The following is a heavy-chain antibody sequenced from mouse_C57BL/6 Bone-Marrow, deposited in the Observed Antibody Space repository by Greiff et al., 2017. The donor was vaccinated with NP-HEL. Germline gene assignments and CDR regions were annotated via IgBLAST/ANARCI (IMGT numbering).Heavy chain of an antibody. CDR2: IYPRSGST. D-gene: IGHD6-1*01. Sequence: VQGVESGAELARPGASVKLSCKASGYTFTSYGISWVKQRTGQGLEWIGEIYPRSGSTYYNEKFKGKATLTADKSSSTAYMELRSLTSEDSAVYFCARLEMSSEQYYFDYWGQGTTLTVSS. J-gene: IGHJ2*01. V-gene: IGHV1-81*01. CDR1: GYTFTSYG. CDR3: ARLEMSSEQYYFDY.